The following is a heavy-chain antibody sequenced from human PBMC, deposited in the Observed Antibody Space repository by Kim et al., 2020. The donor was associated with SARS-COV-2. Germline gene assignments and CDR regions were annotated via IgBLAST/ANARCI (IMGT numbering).Heavy chain of an antibody. Sequence: APKLQGRVTMTTDTSTSTAYMELRSLRSDDTAVYYCARVYIAAAGSPFDYWGQGTLVTVSS. J-gene: IGHJ4*02. V-gene: IGHV1-18*01. CDR3: ARVYIAAAGSPFDY. D-gene: IGHD6-13*01.